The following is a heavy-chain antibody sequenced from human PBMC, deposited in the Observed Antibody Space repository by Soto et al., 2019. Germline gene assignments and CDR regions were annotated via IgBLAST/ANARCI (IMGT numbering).Heavy chain of an antibody. V-gene: IGHV4-4*07. CDR1: GGSISSYY. CDR2: IYTSGST. D-gene: IGHD3-16*02. CDR3: ARDLVMITFGGVIAMGAFDI. Sequence: SETLSLTCTVSGGSISSYYWSWIRQPAGKGLEWIGRIYTSGSTNYNPSLKSRVTMSVDTSKNQFSLKLSSVTAADTAVYYCARDLVMITFGGVIAMGAFDIWGQGTMVTVSS. J-gene: IGHJ3*02.